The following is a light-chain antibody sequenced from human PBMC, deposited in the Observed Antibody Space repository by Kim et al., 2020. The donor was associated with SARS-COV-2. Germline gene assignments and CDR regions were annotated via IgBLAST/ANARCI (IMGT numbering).Light chain of an antibody. CDR1: QSISSW. Sequence: DIQMTQSPSTLSASVGDRVTITCRASQSISSWLAWYQQKPGKAPKLLIYKASSLESGVPSRFSGSGSGTEFTLTISSLQPDDFATYCCQQYNSYLSFGQGTKVDIK. J-gene: IGKJ1*01. CDR3: QQYNSYLS. V-gene: IGKV1-5*03. CDR2: KAS.